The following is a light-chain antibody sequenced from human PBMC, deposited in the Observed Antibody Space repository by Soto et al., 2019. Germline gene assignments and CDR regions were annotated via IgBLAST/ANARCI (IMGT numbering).Light chain of an antibody. CDR3: QQYGSSRWT. CDR2: GAS. V-gene: IGKV3-20*01. CDR1: QSVSSN. J-gene: IGKJ1*01. Sequence: TQSPATLSVSPGERATLSCRASQSVSSNLAWYQQNPGQAPRLLIYGASSRATGIPDRFSGSGSGTDFTLTISRLEPEDFAVYYCQQYGSSRWTFGQGTKVDI.